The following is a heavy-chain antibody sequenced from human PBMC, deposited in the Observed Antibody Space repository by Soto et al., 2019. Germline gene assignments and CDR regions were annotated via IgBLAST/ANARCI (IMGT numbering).Heavy chain of an antibody. J-gene: IGHJ3*02. CDR1: GGTFSSYA. Sequence: ASAKVSCKASGGTFSSYAISWVRQAPGQGLEWMGGIIPIFGTANYAQKFQGRVTITADESTSTAYMELSSLRSEDMAVYYCARRSVSEDLGGAFDIWGQGTMVTVSS. CDR3: ARRSVSEDLGGAFDI. D-gene: IGHD2-15*01. CDR2: IIPIFGTA. V-gene: IGHV1-69*13.